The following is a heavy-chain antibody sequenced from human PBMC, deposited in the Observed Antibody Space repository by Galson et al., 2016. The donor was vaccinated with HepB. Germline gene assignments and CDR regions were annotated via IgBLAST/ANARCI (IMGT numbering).Heavy chain of an antibody. J-gene: IGHJ4*02. D-gene: IGHD4-17*01. CDR1: RYTFTTYW. Sequence: SVKVSCKASRYTFTTYWMHWVRQAPGQGLEWVGVINPSGGGTSYAQKLQGRVSMTSDTSTSTVYMQLISLRSEDTSVYYCARPSDGEYYYFDYWGQGTLVIVSS. CDR2: INPSGGGT. CDR3: ARPSDGEYYYFDY. V-gene: IGHV1-46*01.